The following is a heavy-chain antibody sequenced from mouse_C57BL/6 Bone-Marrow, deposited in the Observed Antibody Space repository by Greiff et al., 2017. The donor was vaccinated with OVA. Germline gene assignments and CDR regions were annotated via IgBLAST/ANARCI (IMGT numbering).Heavy chain of an antibody. D-gene: IGHD2-5*01. V-gene: IGHV5-17*01. Sequence: EVQVVESGGGLVKPGGSLKLSCAASGFTFSDYGMHWVRQAPEKGLEWVAYISSGSITIYYADTVKGRFTISRDNAKNTLFLQMTSLRSEDTAMYYCARGYSNFDYWGQGTTLTVSS. CDR1: GFTFSDYG. CDR3: ARGYSNFDY. CDR2: ISSGSITI. J-gene: IGHJ2*01.